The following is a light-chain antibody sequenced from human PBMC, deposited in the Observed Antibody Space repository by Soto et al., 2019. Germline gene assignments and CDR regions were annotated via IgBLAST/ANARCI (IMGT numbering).Light chain of an antibody. CDR1: SSDVGGYNY. V-gene: IGLV2-14*01. Sequence: QSALTQPASVSGSPGQSITLSCTGTSSDVGGYNYVSWYQQHPGQAPKLMIYDVSDRPSGVSNRFSGSKSGDTASLTISGLQDEDEADYYCSSYTRGSTRNVFGTGTKLTVL. CDR2: DVS. J-gene: IGLJ1*01. CDR3: SSYTRGSTRNV.